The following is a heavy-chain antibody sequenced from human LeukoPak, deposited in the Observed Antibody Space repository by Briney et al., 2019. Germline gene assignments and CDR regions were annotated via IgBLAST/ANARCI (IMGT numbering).Heavy chain of an antibody. Sequence: SETLSLTCTVSGGSISSYYWSWIRQLPGKGLEWIGYIYYSGSTNYNPSLKSRVTISVDTSKNQFSLKLSSVTAADTAVYYCARSVTPQYFQHWGQGTLVTVSS. CDR3: ARSVTPQYFQH. J-gene: IGHJ1*01. CDR1: GGSISSYY. D-gene: IGHD4-17*01. V-gene: IGHV4-59*01. CDR2: IYYSGST.